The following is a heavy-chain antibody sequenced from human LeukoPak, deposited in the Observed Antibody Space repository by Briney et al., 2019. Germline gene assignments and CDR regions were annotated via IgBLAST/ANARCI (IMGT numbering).Heavy chain of an antibody. J-gene: IGHJ4*02. CDR1: GFIFSTYG. CDR2: IWYDGSQR. V-gene: IGHV3-33*01. CDR3: ATSSPRNYFDH. D-gene: IGHD1-14*01. Sequence: GGSLRLSCVASGFIFSTYGLHWVRQSPGRGLEWVAVIWYDGSQRYYADSVKGRFTISRDDSQNTIYLQMDSLRAEDTAVYYCATSSPRNYFDHWGQGTLVSVSS.